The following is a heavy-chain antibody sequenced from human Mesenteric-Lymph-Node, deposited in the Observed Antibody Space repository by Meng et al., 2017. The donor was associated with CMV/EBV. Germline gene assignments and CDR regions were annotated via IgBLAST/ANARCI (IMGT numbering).Heavy chain of an antibody. V-gene: IGHV2-5*01. J-gene: IGHJ2*01. D-gene: IGHD3-3*01. CDR3: AHSYDFWSGYHWNFDF. Sequence: FSLRPSGVPFGWIRQPPGKALEWLALIYWNDDKRYSPSLKSRLTISKDTSKNQVVLTITNVDPVDTATYYCAHSYDFWSGYHWNFDFWGRGALVTVSS. CDR2: IYWNDDK. CDR1: FSLRPSGVP.